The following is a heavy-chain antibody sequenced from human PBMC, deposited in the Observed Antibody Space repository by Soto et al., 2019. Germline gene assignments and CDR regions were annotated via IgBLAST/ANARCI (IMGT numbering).Heavy chain of an antibody. CDR2: IYWDDEK. V-gene: IGHV2-5*02. Sequence: QITLKESGPTLVKSTQTLTLTCTFSGFSLSTRVVGVAWIRQPPGKALEWLTLIYWDDEKHYSPSLKSRITITKDTSKNQVVLTMTNMEPVDTATYYCAQVRGNGVFIREYWGKGTLVAVS. CDR1: GFSLSTRVVG. D-gene: IGHD3-10*01. CDR3: AQVRGNGVFIREY. J-gene: IGHJ4*02.